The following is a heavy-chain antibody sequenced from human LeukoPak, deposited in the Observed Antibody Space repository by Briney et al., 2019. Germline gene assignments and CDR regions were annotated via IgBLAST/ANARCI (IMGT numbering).Heavy chain of an antibody. V-gene: IGHV4-34*01. CDR1: GGSFSGYY. D-gene: IGHD3-22*01. CDR3: AREVYYDSNGFPRYFDY. CDR2: INHSGST. Sequence: SETLSLTCAVYGGSFSGYYWSWIRQPPGKGLEWIGEINHSGSTNYNPSLKSRVTISVDTSKNQFSLKLSSVTAADTAVYYCAREVYYDSNGFPRYFDYWGQGTLVTVSS. J-gene: IGHJ4*02.